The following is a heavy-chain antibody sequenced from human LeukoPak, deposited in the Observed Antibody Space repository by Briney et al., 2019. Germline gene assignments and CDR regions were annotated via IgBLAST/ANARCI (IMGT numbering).Heavy chain of an antibody. CDR2: ISYGGSNK. J-gene: IGHJ4*02. CDR1: GFTFSSYA. CDR3: TTSPLSDSSGYYIDY. V-gene: IGHV3-30*04. Sequence: GGSLRLSCAASGFTFSSYAMHWVRQAPGKGLEWVAVISYGGSNKYYADSVKGRFTISRDNSKNTLYLQMNSLRAEDTAVYYCTTSPLSDSSGYYIDYWGQGTLVTVSS. D-gene: IGHD3-22*01.